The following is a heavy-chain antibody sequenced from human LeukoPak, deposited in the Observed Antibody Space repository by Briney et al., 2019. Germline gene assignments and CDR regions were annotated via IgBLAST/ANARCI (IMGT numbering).Heavy chain of an antibody. CDR2: IYHSGST. CDR1: GYSISSGYY. CDR3: ARDFLESIAAAWWFDP. V-gene: IGHV4-38-2*02. D-gene: IGHD6-13*01. Sequence: PSETLSLTCTVSGYSISSGYYWGWIRQPPGKWLEWIGSIYHSGSTYYNPSLKSRVTISVDTSKNQFSLKLSSVTAADTAVYYCARDFLESIAAAWWFDPWGQGTLVTVSS. J-gene: IGHJ5*02.